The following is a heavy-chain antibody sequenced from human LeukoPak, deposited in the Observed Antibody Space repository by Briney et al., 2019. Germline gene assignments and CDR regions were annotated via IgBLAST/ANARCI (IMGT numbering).Heavy chain of an antibody. CDR2: ITSDGSST. CDR1: GFTFSNYD. CDR3: ARDRYYIFDY. J-gene: IGHJ4*02. V-gene: IGHV3-74*01. D-gene: IGHD3-10*01. Sequence: GGSLRLSCAASGFTFSNYDMNWVRQGPGKGLEWVSRITSDGSSTIYADSVKGRFTISRDNAKSTVYLQMNSLRAEDTAVYFCARDRYYIFDYWGQGAPVTVSS.